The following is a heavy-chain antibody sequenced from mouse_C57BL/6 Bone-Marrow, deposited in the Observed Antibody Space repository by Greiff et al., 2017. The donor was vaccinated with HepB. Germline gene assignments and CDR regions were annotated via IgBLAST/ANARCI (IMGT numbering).Heavy chain of an antibody. CDR2: ISDGGSYT. CDR3: AREGRDYAMDY. Sequence: EVQLVESGGGLVKPGGSLKLSCAASGFTFSSYAMSWVRQTPEKRLEWVATISDGGSYTYYPDNVKGRFTISRDNAKNNLYLQMSHLKSEDTAMYYCAREGRDYAMDYWGQGTSVTVSS. D-gene: IGHD1-1*01. CDR1: GFTFSSYA. J-gene: IGHJ4*01. V-gene: IGHV5-4*01.